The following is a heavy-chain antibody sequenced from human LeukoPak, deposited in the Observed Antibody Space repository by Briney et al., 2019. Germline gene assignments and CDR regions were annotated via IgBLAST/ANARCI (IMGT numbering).Heavy chain of an antibody. CDR2: IIPILGIA. V-gene: IGHV1-69*04. D-gene: IGHD2-8*01. J-gene: IGHJ5*02. CDR3: ARELFVRDIVLMVYVPGWFDP. Sequence: SVKVSYKASGGTFSSYAISWVRQAPGQGLEWMGRIIPILGIANYAQKFQGRVTITADKSTSTAYMELSSLRSEDTAVYYCARELFVRDIVLMVYVPGWFDPWGQGTLVTVSS. CDR1: GGTFSSYA.